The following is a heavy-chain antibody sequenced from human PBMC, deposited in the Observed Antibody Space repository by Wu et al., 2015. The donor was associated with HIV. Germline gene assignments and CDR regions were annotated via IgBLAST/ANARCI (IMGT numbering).Heavy chain of an antibody. CDR3: AATIAAAGPYYGMDV. Sequence: VKVSCKASGFTFTTSAMQWVRQARGQRLEWIGWTIIGSGHTNYAQKFQERVTITRDMSTSTAYMQLSSLRSEDTAVYYCAATIAAAGPYYGMDVWGQGTTVTVSS. CDR1: GFTFTTSA. J-gene: IGHJ6*02. D-gene: IGHD6-13*01. V-gene: IGHV1-58*02. CDR2: TIIGSGHT.